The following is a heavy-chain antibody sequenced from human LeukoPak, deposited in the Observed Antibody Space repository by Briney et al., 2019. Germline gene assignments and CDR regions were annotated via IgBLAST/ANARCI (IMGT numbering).Heavy chain of an antibody. CDR3: ARAETRYSSSWYSPPPSYYYGMDV. CDR2: ISSSGSTI. CDR1: GFTFSSYE. Sequence: GGSLRLSCAASGFTFSSYEMNWVRQAPGKGLEWVSYISSSGSTIYYADSVKGRFTISRDNAKNSLYLQMNSLRAEDTAVYYCARAETRYSSSWYSPPPSYYYGMDVWGQGTTVTVSS. J-gene: IGHJ6*02. D-gene: IGHD6-13*01. V-gene: IGHV3-48*03.